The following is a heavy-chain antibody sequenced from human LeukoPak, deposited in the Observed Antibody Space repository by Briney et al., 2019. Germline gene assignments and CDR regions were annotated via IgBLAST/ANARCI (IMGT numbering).Heavy chain of an antibody. CDR3: ASDEGNYFDY. Sequence: GGSLRLSCAASGFTFSSYIMNWVRQAPWEVLEWVASISRNSTYIHYADSVKGRFTISRDNARNSLFLQMISLRAEDTAIYYCASDEGNYFDYWGQGTLVTVSS. V-gene: IGHV3-21*01. CDR2: ISRNSTYI. CDR1: GFTFSSYI. J-gene: IGHJ4*02.